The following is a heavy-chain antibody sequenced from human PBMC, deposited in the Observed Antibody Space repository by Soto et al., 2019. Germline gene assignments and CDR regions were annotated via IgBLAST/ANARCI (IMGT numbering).Heavy chain of an antibody. J-gene: IGHJ5*02. CDR1: GGSISSGGLY. Sequence: QVQLQESGPGLVKPSQTLSLTCTVSGGSISSGGLYWSWIRQHPGKGLEWIGYIFYSGSTYYNPSLKSRVSRSVDTSKNQFSLKLSSVTAADTAVYYCAREEGGGYDHRWFDPWGQGTLVTVSS. V-gene: IGHV4-31*03. CDR3: AREEGGGYDHRWFDP. D-gene: IGHD5-12*01. CDR2: IFYSGST.